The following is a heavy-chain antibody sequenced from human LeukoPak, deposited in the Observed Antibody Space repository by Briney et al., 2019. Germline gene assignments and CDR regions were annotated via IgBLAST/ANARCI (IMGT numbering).Heavy chain of an antibody. CDR2: INPSGGST. V-gene: IGHV1-46*01. CDR1: GYTFTSYY. D-gene: IGHD2-21*02. J-gene: IGHJ4*02. Sequence: ASVKVSCKASGYTFTSYYMHWVRQAPGQGLEWMGIINPSGGSTSYAQKFQGRVTMTRDTSTSTVYTELSSLRSEDTAVYYCARAYCGGDCYSQLFDYWGQGTLVTVSS. CDR3: ARAYCGGDCYSQLFDY.